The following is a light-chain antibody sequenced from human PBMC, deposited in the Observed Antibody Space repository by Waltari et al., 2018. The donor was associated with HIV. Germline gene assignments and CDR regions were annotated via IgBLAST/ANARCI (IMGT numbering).Light chain of an antibody. Sequence: QSALTQPPSASGSPGQSVTISCPGTSRDVGGYHYVSWYKQHPGEAPNVVIFEVYKRPAGVPDRLSGSKSGNTASRTVSGLQAEDEATYYCASYAGRNNLVFGGGTKLTVL. CDR1: SRDVGGYHY. CDR2: EVY. CDR3: ASYAGRNNLV. V-gene: IGLV2-8*01. J-gene: IGLJ2*01.